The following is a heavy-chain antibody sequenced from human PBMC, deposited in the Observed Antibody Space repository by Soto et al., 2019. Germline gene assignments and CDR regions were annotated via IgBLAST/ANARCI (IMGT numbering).Heavy chain of an antibody. D-gene: IGHD3-9*01. V-gene: IGHV2-5*02. CDR2: IYWDDDK. CDR3: AHRPSSTYYDILTGYYLGAFDI. CDR1: GFSLSTSGVG. Sequence: SGPTLVNPTQTLTLTCTFSGFSLSTSGVGVAWIRQPPGKALEWLALIYWDDDKRYSPSLKSRLTITKDTSKNQVVLTMTNMDPVATATYYCAHRPSSTYYDILTGYYLGAFDIWCQGTMVTVSS. J-gene: IGHJ3*02.